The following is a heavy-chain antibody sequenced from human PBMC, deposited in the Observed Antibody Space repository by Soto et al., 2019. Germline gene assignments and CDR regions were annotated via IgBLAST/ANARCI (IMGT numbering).Heavy chain of an antibody. Sequence: SETLSLTCTVSGGSISSYYWSWIRQPPGKGLEWIGYIYYSGSTNYNPSLKSRVTISVDTSKNQFSLKLSSVTAADTAVYYCARVSPHSYGYSGLGYYYYYGMDVWGQGTTVTVSS. D-gene: IGHD5-18*01. V-gene: IGHV4-59*01. J-gene: IGHJ6*02. CDR2: IYYSGST. CDR3: ARVSPHSYGYSGLGYYYYYGMDV. CDR1: GGSISSYY.